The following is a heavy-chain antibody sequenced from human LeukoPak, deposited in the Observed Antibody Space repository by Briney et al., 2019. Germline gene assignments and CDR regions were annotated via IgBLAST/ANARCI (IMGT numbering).Heavy chain of an antibody. J-gene: IGHJ6*02. D-gene: IGHD1-1*01. CDR3: ARSYTENRGFSYYGLDA. V-gene: IGHV3-13*01. Sequence: GGSLRLSCTASGFSFNNYDMHWVRHVPGKGLEWVSVIGTAGDTYYPVSVKGRFTISRERAKNSLYLQMNSLRPGDTAVYFCARSYTENRGFSYYGLDAWGPGTTVTVSS. CDR2: IGTAGDT. CDR1: GFSFNNYD.